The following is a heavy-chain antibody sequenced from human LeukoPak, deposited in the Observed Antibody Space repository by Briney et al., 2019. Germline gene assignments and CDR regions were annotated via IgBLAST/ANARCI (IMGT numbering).Heavy chain of an antibody. V-gene: IGHV1-69*13. D-gene: IGHD3-10*01. CDR2: IIPIFGTA. J-gene: IGHJ6*03. Sequence: EASVKVSCKASGGTFSSYAISWVRQAPGQGLEWMGGIIPIFGTANYAQKFQGRVTITADESTSTAYMELSSLRSEDTAVYYCARGQGVRGVVYYYYYYMDVWGKGTTVTISS. CDR3: ARGQGVRGVVYYYYYYMDV. CDR1: GGTFSSYA.